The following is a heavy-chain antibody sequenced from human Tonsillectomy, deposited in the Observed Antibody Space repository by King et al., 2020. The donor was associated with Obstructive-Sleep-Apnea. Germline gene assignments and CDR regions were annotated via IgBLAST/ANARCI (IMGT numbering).Heavy chain of an antibody. J-gene: IGHJ3*02. Sequence: VQLVESGAEVKKPGASVKVSCKASGYTFTSYYMHWVRQAPGQGLEWLGIINPSGVTTGYVQKFQGRVNMTRDTSTSTVYMELSSLISEDTAVYYCARDLYYYDSSGYYPTGAFDIWGQGTMVTVSS. V-gene: IGHV1-46*03. CDR3: ARDLYYYDSSGYYPTGAFDI. CDR2: INPSGVTT. CDR1: GYTFTSYY. D-gene: IGHD3-22*01.